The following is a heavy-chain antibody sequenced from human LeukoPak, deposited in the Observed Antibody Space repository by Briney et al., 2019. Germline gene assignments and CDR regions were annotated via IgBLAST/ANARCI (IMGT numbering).Heavy chain of an antibody. D-gene: IGHD2/OR15-2a*01. CDR1: GGTFSSYA. CDR3: ARTPAISRDYYFYMDV. J-gene: IGHJ6*03. V-gene: IGHV1-18*01. Sequence: GASVKVSCKASGGTFSSYAISWVRQAPGQGLEWMGWISVYTGDTNYAQKLQGRVTMTTDASATTAYMELKNLRSDDTAVYYCARTPAISRDYYFYMDVWGKGTAVTVSS. CDR2: ISVYTGDT.